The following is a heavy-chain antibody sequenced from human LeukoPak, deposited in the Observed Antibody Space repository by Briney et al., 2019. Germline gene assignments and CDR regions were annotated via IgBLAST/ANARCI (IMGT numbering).Heavy chain of an antibody. D-gene: IGHD6-19*01. CDR1: GYTFTGYY. J-gene: IGHJ3*02. Sequence: ASVKVSCKASGYTFTGYYMHWVRQAPGQGLEWMGGIIPIFGTANYAQKFQGRVTITADESTSTAYMELSSLRSEDTAVYYCATNEQWLERYAFDIWGQGTMVTVSS. CDR2: IIPIFGTA. CDR3: ATNEQWLERYAFDI. V-gene: IGHV1-69*13.